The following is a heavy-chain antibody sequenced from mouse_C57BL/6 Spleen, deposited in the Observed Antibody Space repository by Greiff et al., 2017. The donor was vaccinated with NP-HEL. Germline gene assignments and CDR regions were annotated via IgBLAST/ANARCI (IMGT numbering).Heavy chain of an antibody. CDR2: ISSGSSTI. CDR3: ARPDDYYAMDY. CDR1: GFTFSDYG. Sequence: VQLQQSGGGLVKPGGSLKLSCAASGFTFSDYGMHWVRQAPEKGLEWVAYISSGSSTIYYADTVKGRFTISRDNAKNTLFLQMTSLRSEDTAMYYCARPDDYYAMDYWGQGTSVTVSS. J-gene: IGHJ4*01. V-gene: IGHV5-17*01.